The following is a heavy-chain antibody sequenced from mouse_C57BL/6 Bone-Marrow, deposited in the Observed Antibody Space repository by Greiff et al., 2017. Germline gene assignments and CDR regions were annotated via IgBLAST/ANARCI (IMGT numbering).Heavy chain of an antibody. CDR3: ARSGYYSNWYFDV. D-gene: IGHD2-5*01. CDR2: FHPYNDDT. J-gene: IGHJ1*03. CDR1: GYTFTTYP. Sequence: VQLQPSGAELVKPGASVKMSCKASGYTFTTYPIEWMKQNHGKSLEWIGNFHPYNDDTKYNEKFKGKATLTVEKSSSTVYLELSRLTSDDSAVYYCARSGYYSNWYFDVWGTGTTVTVSS. V-gene: IGHV1-47*01.